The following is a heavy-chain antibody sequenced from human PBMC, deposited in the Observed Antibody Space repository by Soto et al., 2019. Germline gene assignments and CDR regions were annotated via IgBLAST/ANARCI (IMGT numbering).Heavy chain of an antibody. CDR3: VMPGAYFNDDLVH. V-gene: IGHV3-64*02. J-gene: IGHJ4*02. CDR2: ISSTGYNT. CDR1: GFTFSHSS. D-gene: IGHD3-16*01. Sequence: PGGSLRVSCAASGFTFSHSSMHWVRLTPGKRLEFVSAISSTGYNTYYADSVRGRFTISRDNSKNTVYLQMGSLRPEDTAVYYCVMPGAYFNDDLVHCGQGALVTVSS.